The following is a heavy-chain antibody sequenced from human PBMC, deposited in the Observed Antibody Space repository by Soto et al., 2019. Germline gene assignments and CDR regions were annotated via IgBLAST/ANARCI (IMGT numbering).Heavy chain of an antibody. V-gene: IGHV3-33*01. Sequence: GGSLRLSCAASGFTFSSYGMHWVRQAPGKGLEWVAVIWYDGSNKYYADSVKGRFTISRDNSKNTLYLQMNSLRAEDTAVYYCAVGPDCTNGVCYEGALGIGPWGQGTLVTVSS. CDR2: IWYDGSNK. D-gene: IGHD2-8*01. CDR1: GFTFSSYG. CDR3: AVGPDCTNGVCYEGALGIGP. J-gene: IGHJ5*02.